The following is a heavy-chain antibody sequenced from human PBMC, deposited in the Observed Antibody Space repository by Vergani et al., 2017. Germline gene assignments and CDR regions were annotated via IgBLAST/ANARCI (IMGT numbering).Heavy chain of an antibody. V-gene: IGHV3-48*03. CDR3: AREACGYDRRYYYYYGMDV. D-gene: IGHD5-12*01. CDR2: ISSSGSTI. J-gene: IGHJ6*02. CDR1: GFTFSSYE. Sequence: EVQLVESGGGLVQPGGSLRLSCAASGFTFSSYEMNWVRQAPGKGLEWVSYISSSGSTIYYADSVKGRFTIYRDNAKNSLYLQMNSLRAEGTAVYYCAREACGYDRRYYYYYGMDVWGQGTTVTVSS.